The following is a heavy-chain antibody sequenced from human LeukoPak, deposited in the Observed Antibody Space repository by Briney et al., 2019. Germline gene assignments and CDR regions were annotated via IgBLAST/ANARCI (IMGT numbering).Heavy chain of an antibody. V-gene: IGHV4-39*01. CDR3: ARRYYYGSGSYYDY. CDR2: IYSTGNT. J-gene: IGHJ4*02. Sequence: SETLSLTCSVSGDSISTPSYYWGWIRQSPGKGLEWIASIYSTGNTYFNPSFKSRVTISVDTSKNQFSLNMHSVTAADTAVYYCARRYYYGSGSYYDYWGQGTLVTVSS. D-gene: IGHD3-10*01. CDR1: GDSISTPSYY.